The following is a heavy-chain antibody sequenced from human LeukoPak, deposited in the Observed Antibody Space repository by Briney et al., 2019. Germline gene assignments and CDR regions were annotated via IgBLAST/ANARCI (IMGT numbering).Heavy chain of an antibody. CDR3: ARDNMAAAGNSYYYGLDV. J-gene: IGHJ6*02. CDR1: GVTFSNYA. CDR2: ISYDGSNK. Sequence: PGGSLRLSCAASGVTFSNYAMHWVRQAPGKGLEWVAVISYDGSNKHYADSVKGRFTISRDNSKNTLYLQMTSLRAEDTAVYYCARDNMAAAGNSYYYGLDVWGQGTTVTVSS. D-gene: IGHD6-13*01. V-gene: IGHV3-30-3*01.